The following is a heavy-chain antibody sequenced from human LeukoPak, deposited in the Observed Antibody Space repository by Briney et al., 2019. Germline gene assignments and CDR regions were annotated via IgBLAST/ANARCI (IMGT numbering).Heavy chain of an antibody. V-gene: IGHV3-23*01. CDR3: VKVGIVVGGDYYDY. J-gene: IGHJ4*02. D-gene: IGHD3-22*01. CDR1: GFTFSINA. CDR2: ISDSGDST. Sequence: PGGSLRLSCATSGFTFSINAMSWVRQAPGRGLEWVSVISDSGDSTNYADSVKGRFTISRDNSKNTVYLQMNSLRVEDTAVYYCVKVGIVVGGDYYDYWGQGTLVTVSS.